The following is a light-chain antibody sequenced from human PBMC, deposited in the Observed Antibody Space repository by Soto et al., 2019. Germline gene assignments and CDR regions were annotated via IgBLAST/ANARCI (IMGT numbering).Light chain of an antibody. CDR3: QQTYNLPRT. V-gene: IGKV1-39*01. J-gene: IGKJ1*01. CDR2: GAS. CDR1: LTIRHS. Sequence: DIQMTQSPSSLSASVGDRVTITCRASLTIRHSLSWFQQKAGKPPTLLIYGASALQRGVPARFSGSGSGTEFTLTINKMQREDFATYYYQQTYNLPRTFGQGTKV.